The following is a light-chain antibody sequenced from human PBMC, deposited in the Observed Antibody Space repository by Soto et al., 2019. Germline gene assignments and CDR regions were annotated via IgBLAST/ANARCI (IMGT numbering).Light chain of an antibody. CDR1: SSDVGGYNY. CDR3: SSYTSSSTLYV. J-gene: IGLJ1*01. CDR2: DVS. Sequence: NSSDVGGYNYVSWYQQHPGKAPKLMIYDVSNRPSGVSYRFSGSKSGSTASLTISGLQAEDEATYYCSSYTSSSTLYVLGTGPKITVL. V-gene: IGLV2-14*04.